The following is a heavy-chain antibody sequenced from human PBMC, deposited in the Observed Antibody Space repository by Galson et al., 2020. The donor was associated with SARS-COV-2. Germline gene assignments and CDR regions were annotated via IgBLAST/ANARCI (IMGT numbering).Heavy chain of an antibody. CDR3: ARNRPGIAVAGLQTQYYYYGMDV. V-gene: IGHV3-48*01. Sequence: GGSLRLSCAASGFTFSSYSMNWVRQAPGKGLEWVSYISSSSSTIYYADSVKGRFTISRDNAKNSLYLQMNSLRAEDTAVYYCARNRPGIAVAGLQTQYYYYGMDVWGQGTTVTVSS. CDR2: ISSSSSTI. D-gene: IGHD6-19*01. J-gene: IGHJ6*02. CDR1: GFTFSSYS.